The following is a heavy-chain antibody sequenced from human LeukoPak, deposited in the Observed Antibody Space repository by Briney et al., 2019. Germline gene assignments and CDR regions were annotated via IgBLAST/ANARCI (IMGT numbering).Heavy chain of an antibody. Sequence: GGSLTHSCAASGFTFSNYGMHWVRQAPGKGLKWVAFIRYDGSNKDYADSVKGRFTISRDNSKNTLYLQMNSLRAEDTAVYYCAKDGYNYSAYWGQVSLLTVSS. CDR3: AKDGYNYSAY. CDR1: GFTFSNYG. J-gene: IGHJ4*02. D-gene: IGHD5-24*01. CDR2: IRYDGSNK. V-gene: IGHV3-30*02.